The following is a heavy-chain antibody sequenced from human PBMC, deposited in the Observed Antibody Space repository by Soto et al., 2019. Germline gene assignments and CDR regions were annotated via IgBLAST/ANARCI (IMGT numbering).Heavy chain of an antibody. Sequence: QVQLVESGGGVVQPGRSLRLSCAASGFTFSSYAMHWVRQAPGKGLEWVAVISYDGSNKYYADSVKGRFTISRDNSKNRLYRQMNSLRAEDTAVYYCARDSEGVLVISPYYFDYWGQGTLVTVSS. V-gene: IGHV3-30-3*01. CDR3: ARDSEGVLVISPYYFDY. CDR2: ISYDGSNK. CDR1: GFTFSSYA. J-gene: IGHJ4*02. D-gene: IGHD3-22*01.